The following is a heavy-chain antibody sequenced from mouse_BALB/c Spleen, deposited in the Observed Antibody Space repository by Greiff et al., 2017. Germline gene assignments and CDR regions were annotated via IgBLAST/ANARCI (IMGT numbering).Heavy chain of an antibody. V-gene: IGHV5-4*02. CDR3: ARDGDYYGSSYVGKGVFDY. Sequence: DVMLVESGGGLVKPGGSLKLSCAASGFTFSDYYMYWVRQTPEKRLEWVATISDGGSYTYYPDSVKGRFTISRDNAKNNLYLQMSSLKSEDTAMYYCARDGDYYGSSYVGKGVFDYWGQGTTLTVSS. CDR2: ISDGGSYT. CDR1: GFTFSDYY. J-gene: IGHJ2*01. D-gene: IGHD1-1*01.